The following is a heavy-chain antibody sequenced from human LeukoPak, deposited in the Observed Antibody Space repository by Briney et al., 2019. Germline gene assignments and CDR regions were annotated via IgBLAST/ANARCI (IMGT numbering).Heavy chain of an antibody. CDR3: ARALAPYGDYAFNY. Sequence: PSETLSLTCTVSGGSISSYYWSWIRQPPGKGLEWIGYIYYSGSTNYNPSLKSRVTISVDTSKNQFSLKLSSVTAADTAVYYCARALAPYGDYAFNYWGQGTLVTVSS. CDR1: GGSISSYY. J-gene: IGHJ4*02. V-gene: IGHV4-59*08. CDR2: IYYSGST. D-gene: IGHD4-17*01.